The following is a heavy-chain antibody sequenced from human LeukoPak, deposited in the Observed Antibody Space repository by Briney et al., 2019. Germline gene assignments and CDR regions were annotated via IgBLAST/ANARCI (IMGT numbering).Heavy chain of an antibody. V-gene: IGHV4-34*01. CDR2: INTRGIT. D-gene: IGHD5-24*01. Sequence: SETLSLTCAVYGGSLSGSYWTWIRQSPGKGLEWIGEINTRGITNHSPSLKSRLTISIDTSQNRFTLNLKSVTAADTAVYFCATYGMATIYFQSWGQGVLVTVSS. J-gene: IGHJ4*02. CDR1: GGSLSGSY. CDR3: ATYGMATIYFQS.